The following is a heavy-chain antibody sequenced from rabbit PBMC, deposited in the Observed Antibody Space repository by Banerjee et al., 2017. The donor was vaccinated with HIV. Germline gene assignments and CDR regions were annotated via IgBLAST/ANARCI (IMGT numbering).Heavy chain of an antibody. D-gene: IGHD1-1*01. CDR3: ARDLDGVIGWKFGW. CDR2: IDTSDGDT. V-gene: IGHV1S45*01. CDR1: GFSFSSNW. Sequence: LEESGGGLVKPGGTLTLSCTVSGFSFSSNWICWVRQAPGKGLEWIACIDTSDGDTDYANWPKGRFTISKASSTTVTLKMTSLTAADTATYFCARDLDGVIGWKFGWWGPGTLVTVS. J-gene: IGHJ4*01.